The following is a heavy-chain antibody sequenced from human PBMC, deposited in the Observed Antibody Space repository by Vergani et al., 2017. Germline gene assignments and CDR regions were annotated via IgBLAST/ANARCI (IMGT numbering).Heavy chain of an antibody. D-gene: IGHD2-8*01. Sequence: EVQLQESGGGLVKPGGSLRVSCAASGFSFSTYSINWVRQAPGKGLEWVAFIGSSGPYINYADSVKGRFIISRDNTNNSLFLQLRSLRAEDAAVYYCARDCTSGGCPDNYGMEVWVQGATVTVSS. CDR1: GFSFSTYS. V-gene: IGHV3-21*06. CDR3: ARDCTSGGCPDNYGMEV. J-gene: IGHJ6*02. CDR2: IGSSGPYI.